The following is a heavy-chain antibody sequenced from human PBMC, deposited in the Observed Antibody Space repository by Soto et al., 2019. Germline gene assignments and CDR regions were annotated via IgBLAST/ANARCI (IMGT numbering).Heavy chain of an antibody. CDR3: ARGKTAWPLGYGLEV. D-gene: IGHD2-21*02. CDR1: EFSLSTYS. CDR2: ISTRSDV. Sequence: PWGTLRLSCTASEFSLSTYSMNCARQAPGKGLEWVSSISTRSDVYYADSVKGRFTIARDNAKNSLSLQMNSLSAEVTGVYYCARGKTAWPLGYGLEVRRQGTTVGVCS. V-gene: IGHV3-21*03. J-gene: IGHJ6*02.